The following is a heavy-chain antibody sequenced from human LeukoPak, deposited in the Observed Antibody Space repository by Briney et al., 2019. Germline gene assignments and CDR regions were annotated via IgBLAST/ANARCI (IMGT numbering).Heavy chain of an antibody. CDR1: GYTFTSYD. Sequence: GASVKVSCKASGYTFTSYDINWVRQATGQGLEWMGWMNPNSGNTGYAQKFQGRVTMTRNTSISTAYMELSSLRSEGTAVYYCARGPPFHYGSGSYYNFDYWGQGTLVTVSS. D-gene: IGHD3-10*01. CDR3: ARGPPFHYGSGSYYNFDY. V-gene: IGHV1-8*01. CDR2: MNPNSGNT. J-gene: IGHJ4*02.